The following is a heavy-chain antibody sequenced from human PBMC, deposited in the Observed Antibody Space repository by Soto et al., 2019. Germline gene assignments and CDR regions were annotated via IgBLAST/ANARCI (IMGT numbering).Heavy chain of an antibody. CDR3: MNLYSYGSGSYYK. CDR1: GFTFSTYA. D-gene: IGHD3-10*01. Sequence: EVQLLESGGGLVQPGGSLRLSCAASGFTFSTYAMSWVRQAPGKGLEWVSGMSGSGGSTYYADSVKGRFTISRDNSKNTLYLQMNSLRAEDTAVYYCMNLYSYGSGSYYKWGQGTLVTVPS. CDR2: MSGSGGST. J-gene: IGHJ4*02. V-gene: IGHV3-23*01.